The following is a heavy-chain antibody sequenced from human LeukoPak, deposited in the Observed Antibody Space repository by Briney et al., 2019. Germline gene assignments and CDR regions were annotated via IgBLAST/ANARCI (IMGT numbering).Heavy chain of an antibody. CDR2: IIPILGIA. CDR3: ARLDTAAY. Sequence: GASVKVSCKASGGTFSSYAISWVRQAPGRGLAWMGRIIPILGIANYAQKFQGRVTITADKSTSTAYMELSSLISEDTAVYYCARLDTAAYWGQGTLVTVSS. D-gene: IGHD5-18*01. J-gene: IGHJ4*02. V-gene: IGHV1-69*04. CDR1: GGTFSSYA.